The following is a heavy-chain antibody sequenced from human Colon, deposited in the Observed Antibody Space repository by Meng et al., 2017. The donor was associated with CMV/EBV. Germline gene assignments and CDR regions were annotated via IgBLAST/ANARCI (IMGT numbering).Heavy chain of an antibody. Sequence: ETLSLTCAASGFIFSSYGMNWVRQAPGKGLEWVSFINSRGDETHYAESVKGRITIFRDNDKSSLYLQMESLGVEDTGVYYCARDLLGPYSTSFYYYYYGMDVWGQGTTVTVSS. D-gene: IGHD6-6*01. V-gene: IGHV3-21*06. CDR3: ARDLLGPYSTSFYYYYYGMDV. CDR1: GFIFSSYG. J-gene: IGHJ6*02. CDR2: INSRGDET.